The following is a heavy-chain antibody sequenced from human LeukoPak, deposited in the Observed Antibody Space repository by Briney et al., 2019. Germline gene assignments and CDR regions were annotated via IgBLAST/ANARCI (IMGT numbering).Heavy chain of an antibody. J-gene: IGHJ5*02. CDR1: GFTFSSYW. Sequence: GGSLRLSCAASGFTFSSYWMSCVRQAPGKGLEWVANIKQDGSEKYYVDSVKGRFTISRDNAKNTVYLEMNSLSVEDTATYYCIRDFRSADLWGQGTLVTVTS. V-gene: IGHV3-7*01. CDR2: IKQDGSEK. CDR3: IRDFRSADL.